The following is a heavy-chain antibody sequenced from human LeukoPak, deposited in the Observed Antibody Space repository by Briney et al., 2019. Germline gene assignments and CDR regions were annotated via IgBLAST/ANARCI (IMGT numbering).Heavy chain of an antibody. CDR3: ARVIGWDEPFDI. D-gene: IGHD1-26*01. Sequence: GGSLRLSCSASGFTLSSYWMHWVRQAPGKGLVWVSRINTDGSSTNYADSVKGRFTVSRDNAKNTLYLQMNSLRAEDTAVYYCARVIGWDEPFDIWGQGTLVTVSS. CDR2: INTDGSST. CDR1: GFTLSSYW. J-gene: IGHJ3*02. V-gene: IGHV3-74*01.